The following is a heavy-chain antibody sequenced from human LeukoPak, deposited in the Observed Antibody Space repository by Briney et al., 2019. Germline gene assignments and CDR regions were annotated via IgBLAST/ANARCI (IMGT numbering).Heavy chain of an antibody. CDR2: IKQDGSEK. CDR1: GFTFDSYW. J-gene: IGHJ4*02. V-gene: IGHV3-7*01. Sequence: GGSLGLSCGASGFTFDSYWMSWVRQAPGKGLEWVANIKQDGSEKYYVHSVKGRFTIPRDNAKKSLYLQMNSLRAEDTAVYYCARAHSGSFYFPFDYWGQGTLVTVSS. CDR3: ARAHSGSFYFPFDY. D-gene: IGHD1-26*01.